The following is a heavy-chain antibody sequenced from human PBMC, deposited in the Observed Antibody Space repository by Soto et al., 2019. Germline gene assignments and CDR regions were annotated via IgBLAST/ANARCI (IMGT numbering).Heavy chain of an antibody. J-gene: IGHJ6*02. Sequence: QVQLVESGGGVVQPGRSLRLSCAASGFTFSSYGMHWVRQAPGKGLEWVAVISYDGSNKYYADSVKGRFTISRDNSKKTLFLQMISRRADDTTVFYCGEDLYYYDGSGYYYDYYYYYGMDVWGQGTTVTVSS. D-gene: IGHD3-22*01. V-gene: IGHV3-30*18. CDR1: GFTFSSYG. CDR2: ISYDGSNK. CDR3: GEDLYYYDGSGYYYDYYYYYGMDV.